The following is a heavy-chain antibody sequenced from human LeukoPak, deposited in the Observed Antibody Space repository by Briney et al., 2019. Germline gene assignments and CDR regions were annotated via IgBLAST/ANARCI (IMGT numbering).Heavy chain of an antibody. V-gene: IGHV4-61*02. CDR3: AAAAGPFDY. CDR1: GGSISSGSYY. Sequence: SETLSLTCTVSGGSISSGSYYWSWIRQPAGKGLEWIGRIYTSGSTNYNPSLKSRVTMSVDTSKNQFSLKLSSVTAADTAVYYCAAAAGPFDYWGQGTLVTVSS. CDR2: IYTSGST. J-gene: IGHJ4*02. D-gene: IGHD6-13*01.